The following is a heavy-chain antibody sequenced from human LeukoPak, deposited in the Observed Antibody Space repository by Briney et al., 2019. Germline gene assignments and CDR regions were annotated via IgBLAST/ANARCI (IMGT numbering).Heavy chain of an antibody. CDR2: IIPIFGTA. CDR3: AREKAARRSYYFDY. J-gene: IGHJ4*02. V-gene: IGHV1-69*05. Sequence: SVKVSCKASGGTFSSYAISWVRQAPGQGLEGMGGIIPIFGTANYAQKFLGRVTITTDESTSTAYMELSSLRSEDTAVYYCAREKAARRSYYFDYWGQGTLVTVSS. D-gene: IGHD6-6*01. CDR1: GGTFSSYA.